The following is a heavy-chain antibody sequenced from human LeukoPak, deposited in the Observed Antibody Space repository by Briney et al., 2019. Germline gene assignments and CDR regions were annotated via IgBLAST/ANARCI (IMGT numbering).Heavy chain of an antibody. J-gene: IGHJ4*02. CDR3: ARSPQWALAFDY. CDR1: GFSLTTSGVS. CDR2: IYWNDDE. D-gene: IGHD2-8*01. Sequence: ESGPTLVKPTQTLTLTCTFSGFSLTTSGVSVGWIRQPPGKPLEWLALIYWNDDERYRPSLKSRLTITEDTSKNQVVLTMTNMDPVDTATYYCARSPQWALAFDYWGQGTLVTVSS. V-gene: IGHV2-5*01.